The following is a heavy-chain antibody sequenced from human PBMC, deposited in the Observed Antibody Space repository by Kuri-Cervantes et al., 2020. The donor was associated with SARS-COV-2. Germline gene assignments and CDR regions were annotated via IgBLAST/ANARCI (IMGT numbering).Heavy chain of an antibody. Sequence: GSLRLSCTVSGGSISSYYWSWIRQPPGKGLEWIGYIYYSGSTNYNPSLKSRVTISVDTSKNQFSLKLSSVTAADTAVYYCARAGEWLFGDAFDIWGKGTTVTVSS. CDR1: GGSISSYY. CDR3: ARAGEWLFGDAFDI. D-gene: IGHD3-3*01. V-gene: IGHV4-59*01. J-gene: IGHJ3*02. CDR2: IYYSGST.